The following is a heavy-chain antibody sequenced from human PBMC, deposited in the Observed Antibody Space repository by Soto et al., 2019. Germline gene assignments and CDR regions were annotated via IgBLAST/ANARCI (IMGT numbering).Heavy chain of an antibody. CDR1: GFTFSSYW. D-gene: IGHD3-22*01. CDR3: ARDRGYYDSSGFAFDI. V-gene: IGHV3-7*01. CDR2: IKQDGSEK. J-gene: IGHJ3*02. Sequence: LRLSCAASGFTFSSYWMSWVRQAPGKGLEWVANIKQDGSEKYYVDPVKGRFTISRDNAKNSLYLQMNSLRAEDTAVYYCARDRGYYDSSGFAFDIWGQGTMVTVSS.